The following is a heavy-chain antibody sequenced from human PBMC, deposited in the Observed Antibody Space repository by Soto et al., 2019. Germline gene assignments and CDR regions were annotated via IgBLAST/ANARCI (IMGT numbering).Heavy chain of an antibody. J-gene: IGHJ6*02. V-gene: IGHV3-30*18. CDR1: GFTFSSYG. Sequence: SLRLSCAASGFTFSSYGMHWVRQAPGKGLEWVAVISYDGSNKYYADSVKGRFTISRDNSKNTLYLQMNSLRAEDTAVYYCAKDILGQGGDYYYGMDVWGQGTTVTVSS. D-gene: IGHD2-2*02. CDR3: AKDILGQGGDYYYGMDV. CDR2: ISYDGSNK.